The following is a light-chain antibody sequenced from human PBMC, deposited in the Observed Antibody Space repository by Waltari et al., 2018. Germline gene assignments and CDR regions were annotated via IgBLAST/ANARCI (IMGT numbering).Light chain of an antibody. CDR2: VNTDGSH. CDR1: SGHSNNV. J-gene: IGLJ3*02. V-gene: IGLV4-69*01. Sequence: QLVLTQSPSASASLGASVKLACTLSSGHSNNVIAWLQQRPEKGPRHLLKVNTDGSHNRGDDVPERFSGSSSGAERYLTISSLQSEDEADYFCQTGGHGTWVFGGGTKLTVL. CDR3: QTGGHGTWV.